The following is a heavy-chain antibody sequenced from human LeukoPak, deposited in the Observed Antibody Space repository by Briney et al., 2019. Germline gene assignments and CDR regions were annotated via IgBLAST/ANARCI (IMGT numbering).Heavy chain of an antibody. Sequence: ASVKVSCKASGYTFTSYGISWVRQAPGQGLEWMGWISAYNGNTNYAQKLQGRVTMTTDTSTSTAYMELSSLRSEDTAVYYCARDREYDFWSGYYTYYYYGMDVWGQGTTVTVSS. J-gene: IGHJ6*02. V-gene: IGHV1-18*01. CDR2: ISAYNGNT. CDR1: GYTFTSYG. D-gene: IGHD3-3*01. CDR3: ARDREYDFWSGYYTYYYYGMDV.